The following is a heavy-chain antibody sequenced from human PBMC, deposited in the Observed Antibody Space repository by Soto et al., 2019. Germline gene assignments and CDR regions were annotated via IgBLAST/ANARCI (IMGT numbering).Heavy chain of an antibody. CDR2: IVVGSGNT. CDR1: GFTFTSSA. CDR3: AASSTSHLYYYGMDV. V-gene: IGHV1-58*01. J-gene: IGHJ6*02. Sequence: PSVKVSCTASGFTFTSSAVQGVRQARGQRLEWIGWIVVGSGNTNYAQKFQERVTITRDMSTSTAYMELSSLRSEDTAVYYCAASSTSHLYYYGMDVWGQGTTVTVSS. D-gene: IGHD2-2*01.